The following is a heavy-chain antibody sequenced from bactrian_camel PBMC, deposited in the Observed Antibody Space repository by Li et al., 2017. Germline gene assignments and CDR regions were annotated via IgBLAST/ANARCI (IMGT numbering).Heavy chain of an antibody. Sequence: QVQLVESGGGSVQAGGSLRLSCAASAYTYSAYYLGWFRQAPGKEREGVATISVHGTTTYADSVKGRFTISEDNFRRTVFLQMDDLKPDDTATYYCAAYYGGTGDCMVIGGILSPTHNRMQYWGKGTQVTVS. CDR2: ISVHGTT. D-gene: IGHD1*01. CDR1: AYTYSAYY. J-gene: IGHJ7*01. V-gene: IGHV3S53*01.